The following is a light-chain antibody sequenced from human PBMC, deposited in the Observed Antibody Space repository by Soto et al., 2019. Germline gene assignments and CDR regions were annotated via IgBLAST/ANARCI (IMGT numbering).Light chain of an antibody. CDR1: SSDVDFYNY. CDR2: EVT. CDR3: CSYTSSSTRV. V-gene: IGLV2-14*01. Sequence: QSVLTQPASVSGSPGQSIAISCTGSSSDVDFYNYISWYQQHPGKVPKLIIYEVTNRPSGVSNRFSGSKSGNTTPLTISGLQAEDEADYYCCSYTSSSTRVFGTGTKVTV. J-gene: IGLJ1*01.